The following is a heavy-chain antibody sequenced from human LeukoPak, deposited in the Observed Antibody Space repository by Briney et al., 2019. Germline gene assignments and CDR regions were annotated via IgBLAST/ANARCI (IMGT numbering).Heavy chain of an antibody. J-gene: IGHJ4*02. CDR1: GFTFSSYS. V-gene: IGHV3-33*08. CDR3: AKGHCGGDCSYDY. Sequence: PGGSLRLSCAASGFTFSSYSMNWVRQAPGKGLEWVAVIWYDGSNRYYADSVKGRFTISRDNSKNMLYLQMNSLRAEDTAVYYCAKGHCGGDCSYDYWGQGTLVTVSS. CDR2: IWYDGSNR. D-gene: IGHD2-21*02.